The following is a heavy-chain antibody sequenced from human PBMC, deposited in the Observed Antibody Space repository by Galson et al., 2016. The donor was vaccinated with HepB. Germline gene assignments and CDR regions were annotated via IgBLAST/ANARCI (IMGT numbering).Heavy chain of an antibody. CDR2: IIPIFGTP. D-gene: IGHD5-24*01. V-gene: IGHV1-69*06. CDR1: GGVFSSYA. J-gene: IGHJ1*01. CDR3: AGVRDGHNYPEYFQH. Sequence: SVKVSCKASGGVFSSYAFSWVRQAPGQGLEWMGGIIPIFGTPNYAKKVHGRVTITADKSTSTVYMELSRLRSEDTAVYYCAGVRDGHNYPEYFQHWGQGTLVTVSS.